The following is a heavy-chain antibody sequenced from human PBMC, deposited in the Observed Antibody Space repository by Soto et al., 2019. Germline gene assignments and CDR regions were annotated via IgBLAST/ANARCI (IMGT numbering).Heavy chain of an antibody. Sequence: PGGSLRLSCAASGFTLTSDAMSWVRQAPGKGLEWVSTISDTGVEKHYADSVRGRFTISRDNSKNTLYLQMTSLRAGDTAVYYCVRDRIIIPAGHLNWGQGTQVTVSS. J-gene: IGHJ4*02. CDR3: VRDRIIIPAGHLN. D-gene: IGHD2-2*01. V-gene: IGHV3-23*01. CDR2: ISDTGVEK. CDR1: GFTLTSDA.